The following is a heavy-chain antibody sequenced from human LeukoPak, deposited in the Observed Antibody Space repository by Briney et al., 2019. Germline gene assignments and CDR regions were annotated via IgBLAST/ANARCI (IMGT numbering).Heavy chain of an antibody. CDR2: IRSKANSYAT. V-gene: IGHV3-73*01. Sequence: GGSLRLSCAASRFTFSYSAMHWVRQASGKGLEWVGRIRSKANSYATAYAASVKGRFTISRDDSKNTAYLQMNSLKTEDTAVYYCTRTEEVGATPFDFWGQGILVTVSS. D-gene: IGHD1-26*01. CDR1: RFTFSYSA. J-gene: IGHJ4*02. CDR3: TRTEEVGATPFDF.